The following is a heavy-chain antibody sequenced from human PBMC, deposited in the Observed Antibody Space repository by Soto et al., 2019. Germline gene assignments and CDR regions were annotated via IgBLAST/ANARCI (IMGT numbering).Heavy chain of an antibody. CDR3: XXXGDXXWGGNYKGGYFDY. J-gene: IGHJ4*02. V-gene: IGHV3-23*01. Sequence: EVELLESGGGLAQPGGSLRLSCAASGFTFSISALSWVRQAPGKGLEWVALITLSGGSTYYADSVKGRXXXXXXXXXXXXXXXXXXXXXXXXXXXXXXXXGDXXWGGNYKGGYFDYWGQGTLVTVXS. CDR2: ITLSGGST. D-gene: IGHD3-3*01. CDR1: GFTFSISA.